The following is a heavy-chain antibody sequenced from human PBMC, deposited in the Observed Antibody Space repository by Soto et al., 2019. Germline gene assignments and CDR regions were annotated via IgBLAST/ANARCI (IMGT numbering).Heavy chain of an antibody. CDR2: IYYTGST. J-gene: IGHJ4*02. CDR1: GGSTSSAGYY. Sequence: PSETLSLTCTVSGGSTSSAGYYWSWIRQRPGKGLEWIGYIYYTGSTYYIPSLKSRVTISVDTSKNQFSLKLSSVTAADTAVYYCARTAELSGSYSFFDYWGQGTLVTVSS. V-gene: IGHV4-31*03. D-gene: IGHD1-26*01. CDR3: ARTAELSGSYSFFDY.